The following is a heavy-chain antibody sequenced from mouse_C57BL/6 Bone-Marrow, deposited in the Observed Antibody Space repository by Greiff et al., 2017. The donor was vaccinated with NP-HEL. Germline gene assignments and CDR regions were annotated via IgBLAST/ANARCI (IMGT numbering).Heavy chain of an antibody. CDR1: GYAFSSYW. CDR2: IYPGDGDT. D-gene: IGHD2-14*01. CDR3: AVPHDV. Sequence: QSGEEWGKKGASVRISCKASGYAFSSYWMNWVKQRPGKGLEWIGQIYPGDGDTNYNGKFKGKATLTADKSSSTAYMQLSSLTSEDSAVYFCAVPHDVWGTGTTVTVSS. V-gene: IGHV1-80*01. J-gene: IGHJ1*03.